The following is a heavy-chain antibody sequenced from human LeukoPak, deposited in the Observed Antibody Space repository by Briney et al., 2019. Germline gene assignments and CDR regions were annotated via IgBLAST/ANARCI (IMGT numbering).Heavy chain of an antibody. CDR1: GFRFNIYG. D-gene: IGHD6-19*01. V-gene: IGHV3-30*02. J-gene: IGHJ4*02. CDR3: AKDAAIYSHGWSYGVFDY. Sequence: GGSLRLSCGASGFRFNIYGVHWVRQAPGKGLDWVSFIHFDGSNTYYADSVKGRFTISRDNSRNTLYLQMNSLRTEDTAVYYCAKDAAIYSHGWSYGVFDYWGQGTPVTVSS. CDR2: IHFDGSNT.